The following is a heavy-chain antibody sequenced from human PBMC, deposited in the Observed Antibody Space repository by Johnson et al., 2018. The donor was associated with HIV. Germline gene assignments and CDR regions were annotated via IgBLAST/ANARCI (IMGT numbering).Heavy chain of an antibody. CDR3: TTDLELAGLWFGELSDDAFDI. CDR1: GFTFSNAW. CDR2: IKSKTDGGTT. J-gene: IGHJ3*02. D-gene: IGHD3-10*01. Sequence: MQLVESGGGVVQPGRSLRLSCAASGFTFSNAWMSWVRQAPGKGLEWVGRIKSKTDGGTTDYAAPVKGRFTISRDDSKNTLYLQMNSLKTEDTAVYYCTTDLELAGLWFGELSDDAFDIWGQGTMVTVSS. V-gene: IGHV3-15*01.